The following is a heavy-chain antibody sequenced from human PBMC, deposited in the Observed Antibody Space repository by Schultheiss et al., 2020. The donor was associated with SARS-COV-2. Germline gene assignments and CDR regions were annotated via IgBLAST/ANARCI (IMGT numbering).Heavy chain of an antibody. D-gene: IGHD6-6*01. Sequence: TLSLTCTVSGGSISSGDYYWSWIRQPPGKGLEWIGEIYHSGSTNYNPSLKSRVTISVDKSKNQFSLKLSSVTAADTAVYYCARVRSIAARPQWFDPWGQGTLVTVAS. CDR2: IYHSGST. CDR3: ARVRSIAARPQWFDP. V-gene: IGHV4-30-4*01. CDR1: GGSISSGDYY. J-gene: IGHJ5*02.